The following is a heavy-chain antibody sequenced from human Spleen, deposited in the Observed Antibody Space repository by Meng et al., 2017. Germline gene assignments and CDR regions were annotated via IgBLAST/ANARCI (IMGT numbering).Heavy chain of an antibody. CDR3: ARGPTTMAHDFDY. V-gene: IGHV4-34*01. CDR1: GWSFSDYY. D-gene: IGHD4-11*01. Sequence: QVQQQEGGAGLLKPSQTLSLACVVSGWSFSDYYWSWIRQPPGKGLEWIGEINHSGSTNYNPSLESRATISVDTSQNNLSLKLSSVTAADSAVYYCARGPTTMAHDFDYWGQGTLVTVSS. J-gene: IGHJ4*02. CDR2: INHSGST.